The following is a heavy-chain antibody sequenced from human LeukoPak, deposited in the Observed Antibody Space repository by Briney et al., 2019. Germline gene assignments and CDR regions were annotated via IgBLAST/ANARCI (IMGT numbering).Heavy chain of an antibody. CDR2: INPNSGGT. D-gene: IGHD2/OR15-2a*01. V-gene: IGHV1-2*02. CDR3: ARDVRSTNNFFDP. CDR1: GYSFTGHY. Sequence: GASVKVSCKPSGYSFTGHYIHWARQAPGQGLEWMGWINPNSGGTNYAQNFRGRVTMTRDTSISTAFMELSGLISDDTAIYYCARDVRSTNNFFDPWGQGTLVTVSS. J-gene: IGHJ5*02.